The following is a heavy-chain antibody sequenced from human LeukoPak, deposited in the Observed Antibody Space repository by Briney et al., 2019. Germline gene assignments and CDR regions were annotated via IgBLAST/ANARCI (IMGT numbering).Heavy chain of an antibody. CDR1: GFSLSSPRTG. Sequence: SGPTLVKPTQTLTLTCTFSGFSLSSPRTGVGWIRQPPGKALEWLALIYWDDDKRYSPALKSRLTITKDTSKNQVVLTMTNMDPVDTGTYYCAYRRSSGLFDYWGQGTLVTVSS. J-gene: IGHJ4*02. CDR2: IYWDDDK. CDR3: AYRRSSGLFDY. D-gene: IGHD6-19*01. V-gene: IGHV2-5*02.